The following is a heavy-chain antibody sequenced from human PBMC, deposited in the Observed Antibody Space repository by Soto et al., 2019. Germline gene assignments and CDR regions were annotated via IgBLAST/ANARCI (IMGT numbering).Heavy chain of an antibody. J-gene: IGHJ4*02. CDR1: GDSVSSDNYY. V-gene: IGHV4-61*01. CDR3: ARDIRGYSRAFDY. D-gene: IGHD5-18*01. CDR2: IYSSGST. Sequence: TSETLSLTCTVSGDSVSSDNYYWTWIRQPPGKGLEWIGYIYSSGSTNYNPSLKSRVTISLDTSRNQFSLKLTSVTAADTAVYYCARDIRGYSRAFDYWGQGTLVTVSS.